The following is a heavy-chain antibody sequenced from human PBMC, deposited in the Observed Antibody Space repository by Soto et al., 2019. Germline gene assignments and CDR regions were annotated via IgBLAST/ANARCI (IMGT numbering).Heavy chain of an antibody. J-gene: IGHJ4*02. CDR1: GFTFSDYY. CDR3: AKDSSGYPGGYFDY. D-gene: IGHD3-22*01. V-gene: IGHV3-11*01. Sequence: PGGSLRLSCAASGFTFSDYYMSWIRQAPGKGLEWVSSISSSGSTIYYADSVKGRFTISRDNAKNTLYLQMNSLRAEDTAVYYCAKDSSGYPGGYFDYWGQGTLVTVSS. CDR2: ISSSGSTI.